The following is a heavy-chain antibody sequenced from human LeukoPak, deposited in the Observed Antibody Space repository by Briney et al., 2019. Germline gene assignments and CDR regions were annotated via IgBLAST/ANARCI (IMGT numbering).Heavy chain of an antibody. J-gene: IGHJ5*02. CDR1: GGSFSGYY. Sequence: SETLSLTCAVYGGSFSGYYWSWIRQPPGNGLEWIGEINHSGSTNYNPSLKSRVTISVDTSKNQFSLKLSSVTAADTAVYYCARGRWFDPWGQGTLVTVSS. CDR2: INHSGST. V-gene: IGHV4-34*01. CDR3: ARGRWFDP.